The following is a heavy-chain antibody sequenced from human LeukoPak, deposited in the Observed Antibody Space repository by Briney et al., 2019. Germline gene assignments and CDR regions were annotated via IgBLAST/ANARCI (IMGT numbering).Heavy chain of an antibody. Sequence: NPGGSLRLSCAASGFTFSDYTMNWVRQAPGKGLEWVSSISGGSRSIYYVDSVKGRFTISRDNAKNSLYLQVNSLRAEDTAIYYCARDYFYCGGDCFVDYWGQGTLVTVSS. V-gene: IGHV3-21*04. CDR3: ARDYFYCGGDCFVDY. D-gene: IGHD2-21*02. J-gene: IGHJ4*02. CDR2: ISGGSRSI. CDR1: GFTFSDYT.